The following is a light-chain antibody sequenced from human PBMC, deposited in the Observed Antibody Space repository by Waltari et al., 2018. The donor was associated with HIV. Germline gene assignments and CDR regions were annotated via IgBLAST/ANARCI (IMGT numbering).Light chain of an antibody. CDR2: EYN. V-gene: IGLV6-57*01. Sequence: NFMLTQPHSVSASPGETVTISCTHSSGSVAANFVQWFQQRPGSSPTTVIYEYNERPSGVPDRFSGSIDSSSSSASFTAFLTISGLKTEDEAVYYCQSYDSDSLVFGGGTRLTVL. CDR3: QSYDSDSLV. CDR1: SGSVAANF. J-gene: IGLJ3*02.